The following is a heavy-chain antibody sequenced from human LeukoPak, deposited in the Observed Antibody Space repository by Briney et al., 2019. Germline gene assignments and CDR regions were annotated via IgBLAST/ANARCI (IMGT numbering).Heavy chain of an antibody. V-gene: IGHV3-23*01. J-gene: IGHJ4*02. CDR2: ISGSGGST. CDR1: GFTFSSYA. CDR3: AKGHYYDSSGYLIDY. Sequence: GGSLRLSCAASGFTFSSYAMSWVRQAPGKGLEWVSAISGSGGSTYYADSVKGRFTISRDNSKNTLYLQMNSLRDEDTAVYYCAKGHYYDSSGYLIDYWGQGTLVTVPS. D-gene: IGHD3-22*01.